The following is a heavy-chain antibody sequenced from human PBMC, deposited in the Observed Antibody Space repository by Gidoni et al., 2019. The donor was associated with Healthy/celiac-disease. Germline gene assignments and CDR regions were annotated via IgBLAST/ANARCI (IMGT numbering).Heavy chain of an antibody. V-gene: IGHV4-30-2*01. CDR1: GGSISSGGYS. J-gene: IGHJ4*02. CDR3: ARGVLMTYCSSTSCYSSSLFDY. CDR2: IYHSGST. D-gene: IGHD2-2*01. Sequence: QLQLQESGSGLVKPSQTLSLTCAVSGGSISSGGYSWSWIRQPPGKGLEWIGYIYHSGSTYYNPSLKSRVTISVDRSKNQFSLKLSSVTAADTAVYYCARGVLMTYCSSTSCYSSSLFDYWGQGTLVTVSS.